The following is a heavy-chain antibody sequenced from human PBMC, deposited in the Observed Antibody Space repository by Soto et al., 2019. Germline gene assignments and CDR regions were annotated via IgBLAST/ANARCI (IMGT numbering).Heavy chain of an antibody. CDR2: ISWNSGSI. CDR1: GFTFDDYA. J-gene: IGHJ4*02. Sequence: EVQLVESGGGLVQPGRSLRLSCAASGFTFDDYAMHWVRQAPGKGLEWVSGISWNSGSIGYADSVKGRFTISRDNAKNSLYLHMTSMRAEDTAVYYCAKDNVGWYYSDYWGQGTLVTVSS. CDR3: AKDNVGWYYSDY. D-gene: IGHD6-19*01. V-gene: IGHV3-9*01.